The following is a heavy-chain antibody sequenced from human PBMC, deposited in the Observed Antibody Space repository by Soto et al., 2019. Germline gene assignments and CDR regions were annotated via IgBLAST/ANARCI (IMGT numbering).Heavy chain of an antibody. CDR3: AGGIAARPLGY. J-gene: IGHJ4*02. V-gene: IGHV4-30-2*01. CDR2: IYHSGST. D-gene: IGHD6-6*01. CDR1: GGSISSGGFS. Sequence: SETLSLTCAVSGGSISSGGFSWSWIRQPPGKGLESIGYIYHSGSTYYNPSLKSRVTISVDRSKNQFSLKLSSVTAADTAVYYCAGGIAARPLGYWGQGTLVTVS.